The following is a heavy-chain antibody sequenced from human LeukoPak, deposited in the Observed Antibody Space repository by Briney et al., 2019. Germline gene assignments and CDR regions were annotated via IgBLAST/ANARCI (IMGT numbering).Heavy chain of an antibody. CDR1: GGSFSGYY. D-gene: IGHD3-3*01. J-gene: IGHJ6*02. Sequence: SETLSLTCAVYGGSFSGYYWSWIRQPAGKGLEWIGRIYTSGSTNYNPSLKSRVTMSVDTSKNQFSLKLSSVTAADTAVYYCARDLFWKLGDYYYGMDVWGQGTTVTVSS. CDR2: IYTSGST. V-gene: IGHV4-4*07. CDR3: ARDLFWKLGDYYYGMDV.